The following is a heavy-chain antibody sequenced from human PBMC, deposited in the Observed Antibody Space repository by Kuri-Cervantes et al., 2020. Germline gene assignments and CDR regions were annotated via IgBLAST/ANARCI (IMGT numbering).Heavy chain of an antibody. V-gene: IGHV4-4*07. CDR2: IYTSGST. Sequence: GSLRLSCTVSGGSISSYYWSWIRQPAGKGLEWIGRIYTSGSTNYNPSLKSRVTISIDTSKNQFSLKLSSVTAADTAVYYCARDILEGFSRANWFDPWGQGTLVTVSS. CDR3: ARDILEGFSRANWFDP. CDR1: GGSISSYY. J-gene: IGHJ5*02. D-gene: IGHD3-3*01.